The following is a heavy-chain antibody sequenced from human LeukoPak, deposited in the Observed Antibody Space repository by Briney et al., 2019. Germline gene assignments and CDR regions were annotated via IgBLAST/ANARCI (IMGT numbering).Heavy chain of an antibody. V-gene: IGHV4-39*07. CDR3: AREGGTMIVVDTDAFDI. Sequence: PSETLSLTCTVSGGSISSSSYYWGWIRQPPGKGLEWIGSIYYSGSTYYNPSLKSRVTISVDTSKNQFSLKLSSVTAADTAVYYCAREGGTMIVVDTDAFDIWGQGTMVTVSS. CDR2: IYYSGST. J-gene: IGHJ3*02. CDR1: GGSISSSSYY. D-gene: IGHD3-22*01.